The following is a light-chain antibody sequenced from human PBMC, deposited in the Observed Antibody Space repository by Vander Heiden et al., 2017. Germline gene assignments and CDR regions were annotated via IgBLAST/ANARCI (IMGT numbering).Light chain of an antibody. CDR1: SLSSYY. V-gene: IGLV3-19*01. J-gene: IGLJ1*01. Sequence: SSELTQDPAVSVALGQTVRITCQGDSLSSYYARLYQEKPGQAPVLIIYGKNNRLSGIPDRFSGSISGNTASLTITGAQAEDEADYYCNSLDSSGNHYVFGTGTKVTVL. CDR2: GKN. CDR3: NSLDSSGNHYV.